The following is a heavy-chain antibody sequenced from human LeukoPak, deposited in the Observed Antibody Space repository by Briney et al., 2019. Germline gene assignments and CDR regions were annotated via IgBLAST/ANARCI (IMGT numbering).Heavy chain of an antibody. CDR1: GFTFKTYS. Sequence: GGSLRLSCAASGFTFKTYSMNWVRQAPGKGLEWVSFIRSSGSTKYYADSVKGRFTISRDNSKNSLYLQMNSLRAEDTAVYYCAELGIPMIGGVWGKGTTVTISS. V-gene: IGHV3-48*01. J-gene: IGHJ6*04. CDR2: IRSSGSTK. D-gene: IGHD3-10*02. CDR3: AELGIPMIGGV.